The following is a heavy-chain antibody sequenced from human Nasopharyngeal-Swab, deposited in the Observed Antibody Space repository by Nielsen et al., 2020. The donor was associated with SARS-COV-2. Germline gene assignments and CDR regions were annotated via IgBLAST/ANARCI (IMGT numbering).Heavy chain of an antibody. V-gene: IGHV4-59*08. CDR3: ARHEGSTIFGVVIISYMDV. D-gene: IGHD3-3*01. J-gene: IGHJ6*03. CDR1: GGSISSYY. Sequence: SETLSLTCTVSGGSISSYYWSWIRQPPGKGLEWIGYIYYSVSTNYNPSLKSRVTISVDTSKNQFSLKLSSVTAADTAVYYCARHEGSTIFGVVIISYMDVWGKGTTVTVSS. CDR2: IYYSVST.